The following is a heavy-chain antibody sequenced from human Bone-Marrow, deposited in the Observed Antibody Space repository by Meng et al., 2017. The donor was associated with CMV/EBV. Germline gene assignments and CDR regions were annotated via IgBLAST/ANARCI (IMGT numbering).Heavy chain of an antibody. CDR2: IIPIFGTA. J-gene: IGHJ6*02. CDR3: ARVIDYDFWSGSYYYYGMDV. Sequence: KISCAASGFTFSSYAISWVRQAPGQGLEWMGGIIPIFGTANYAQKFQGRVTITTDESTSTAYMELSSLRSEDTAVYYCARVIDYDFWSGSYYYYGMDVWGQGTTVTVSS. D-gene: IGHD3-3*01. CDR1: GFTFSSYA. V-gene: IGHV1-69*05.